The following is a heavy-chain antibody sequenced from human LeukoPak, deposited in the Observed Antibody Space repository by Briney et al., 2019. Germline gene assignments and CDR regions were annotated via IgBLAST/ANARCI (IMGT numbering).Heavy chain of an antibody. D-gene: IGHD5-12*01. CDR2: IYCSGST. CDR3: ARVAYSGYDYYFDY. J-gene: IGHJ4*02. CDR1: GGSISSYY. V-gene: IGHV4-59*01. Sequence: PSETLSLTCTVSGGSISSYYWSWIRQPPGKGLEWIGYIYCSGSTNYDPSLKSRVTISVDTSKNQFSLKLSSVTAADTAVYYCARVAYSGYDYYFDYWGQGALVTVSS.